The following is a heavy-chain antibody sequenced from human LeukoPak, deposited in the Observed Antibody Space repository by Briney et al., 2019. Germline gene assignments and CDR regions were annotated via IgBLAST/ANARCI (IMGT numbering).Heavy chain of an antibody. CDR3: ARDRRGPGSGSYYRRNYFDY. Sequence: ASVKVSCKAFGYTFTGYYMHWVRQAPGQGLEWMGWMNPNSGGTNYAQKFQGRVTMTRDTSISTAYMELSRLRSEDTAVYYCARDRRGPGSGSYYRRNYFDYWGQGTLVTVSS. CDR2: MNPNSGGT. V-gene: IGHV1-2*02. D-gene: IGHD1-26*01. J-gene: IGHJ4*02. CDR1: GYTFTGYY.